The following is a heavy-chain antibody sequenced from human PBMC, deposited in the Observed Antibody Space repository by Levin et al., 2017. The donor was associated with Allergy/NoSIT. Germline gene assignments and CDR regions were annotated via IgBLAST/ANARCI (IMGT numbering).Heavy chain of an antibody. CDR2: IYWDNDK. Sequence: SGPTLVKPTQTLTLTCSFSGFSLSTSGVGVGWIRQPPGKALEWLALIYWDNDKRYSPSLKSRLTITKDTSKNQVVLTITNMDPVDTATYYCAHRPYDYVSGNYRYLYFDSWGQGILVTVSS. D-gene: IGHD3-16*02. V-gene: IGHV2-5*02. J-gene: IGHJ4*02. CDR1: GFSLSTSGVG. CDR3: AHRPYDYVSGNYRYLYFDS.